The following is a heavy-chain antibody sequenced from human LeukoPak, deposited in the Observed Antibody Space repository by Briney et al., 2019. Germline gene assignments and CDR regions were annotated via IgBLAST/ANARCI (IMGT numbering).Heavy chain of an antibody. Sequence: QTGGSLRLSCAASGFTFSSYVIHWVRQAPGKWLEWVPVISYDGSNKYYADSVKGRFTISRDDSKNTLYLQMNSLRAEDTAVYYCARDPSRTLDYWGQGTLVTVSS. V-gene: IGHV3-33*01. J-gene: IGHJ4*02. D-gene: IGHD1-14*01. CDR2: ISYDGSNK. CDR3: ARDPSRTLDY. CDR1: GFTFSSYV.